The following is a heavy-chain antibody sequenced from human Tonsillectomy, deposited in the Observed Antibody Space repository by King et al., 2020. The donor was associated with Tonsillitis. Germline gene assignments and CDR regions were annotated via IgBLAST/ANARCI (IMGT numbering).Heavy chain of an antibody. CDR1: GFTFSGAA. D-gene: IGHD4-17*01. V-gene: IGHV3-73*02. CDR2: IRSKADSYAT. CDR3: TRGGDYDSGYYYGMDV. Sequence: VQLVESGGGLVQPGGSLTLSCAASGFTFSGAAMHWVRQASGKGLEWVGLIRSKADSYATVYAASVNGRFPVSRDDSKKTAYLQVNSLKTEDTAVYYCTRGGDYDSGYYYGMDVWGQGTTVTVSS. J-gene: IGHJ6*02.